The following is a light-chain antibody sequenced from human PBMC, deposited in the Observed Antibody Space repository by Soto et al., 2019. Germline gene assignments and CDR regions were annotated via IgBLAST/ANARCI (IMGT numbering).Light chain of an antibody. J-gene: IGLJ1*01. CDR3: SSHKTTGIHV. V-gene: IGLV2-14*03. CDR1: SSDVGAYNY. Sequence: QSALTQPASVSGSPGQAITISCTGTSSDVGAYNYVSWFQQQPGKAPRLMIYDVTNRPSGVFDRFSGSKSGNTASLTISGLQAEDEADFSGSSHKTTGIHVFGTGTKVPVL. CDR2: DVT.